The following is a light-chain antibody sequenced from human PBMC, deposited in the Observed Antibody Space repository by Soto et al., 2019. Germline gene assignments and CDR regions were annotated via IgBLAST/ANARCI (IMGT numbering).Light chain of an antibody. Sequence: EIVVTQSPATLSVSPGERATLSCRASQSVRSNLAWYQQKPGQAPRILINGASTRATGIQARFSGSGSGTEFSLTISSLQSEDFAVYYCQQFNSSGTFGQGTKVDI. J-gene: IGKJ1*01. CDR2: GAS. V-gene: IGKV3-15*01. CDR1: QSVRSN. CDR3: QQFNSSGT.